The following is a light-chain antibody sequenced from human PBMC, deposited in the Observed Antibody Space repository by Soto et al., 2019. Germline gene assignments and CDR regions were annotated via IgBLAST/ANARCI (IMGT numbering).Light chain of an antibody. J-gene: IGKJ1*01. V-gene: IGKV1-5*03. CDR3: QQYNSYSRT. Sequence: DIQMTQSPSTLSASVGDRFTITCLASQSISSWLAWYQQKPGKAPKPLIYKASSLESGVPSRFSGSGSGTEFTLTISSLQPDDFATYYCQQYNSYSRTFGQGTKVDIK. CDR2: KAS. CDR1: QSISSW.